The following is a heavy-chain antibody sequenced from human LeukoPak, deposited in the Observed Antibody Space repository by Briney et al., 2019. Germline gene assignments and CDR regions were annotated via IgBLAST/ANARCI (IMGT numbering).Heavy chain of an antibody. V-gene: IGHV1-18*01. CDR3: ARDSKVLLWFGEHDY. D-gene: IGHD3-10*01. CDR1: GYTFTSYG. CDR2: ISAYNGNT. Sequence: ASVKVSCKASGYTFTSYGISWVRQAPGQGLEWMGWISAYNGNTNYARKLQGRVTMTTDTSTSTAYMELRSLRSDDTAVYYCARDSKVLLWFGEHDYWGQGTLVTVSS. J-gene: IGHJ4*02.